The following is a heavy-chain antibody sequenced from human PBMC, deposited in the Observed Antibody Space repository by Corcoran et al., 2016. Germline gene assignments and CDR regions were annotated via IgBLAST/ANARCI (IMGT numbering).Heavy chain of an antibody. CDR2: ISYDGSNK. CDR3: AIDRFTMVRGVIGVGGYYGMDV. V-gene: IGHV3-30*03. Sequence: QVQLVESGGGVVQPGRSLRLSCAASGFTFSSYGMHWVRQAPGKGLEWVAVISYDGSNKYYADSVKGRFTISRDNSKNTLYLQMNSLRAEDTAVYYCAIDRFTMVRGVIGVGGYYGMDVWGQGTTFTVSS. CDR1: GFTFSSYG. J-gene: IGHJ6*02. D-gene: IGHD3-10*01.